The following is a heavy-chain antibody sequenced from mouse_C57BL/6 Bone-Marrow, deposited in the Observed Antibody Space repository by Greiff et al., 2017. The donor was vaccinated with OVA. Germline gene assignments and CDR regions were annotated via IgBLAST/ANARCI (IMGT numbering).Heavy chain of an antibody. V-gene: IGHV1-82*01. CDR2: IYPGDGDT. Sequence: VQLQESGPELVKPGASVKISCKASGYAFSSSWMNWVKQRPGKGLEWIGRIYPGDGDTNYNGKFKGKATLTADKSSSTAYMQLSSLTSEDSAVYFCARGGGSSPAWFAYWGQGTLVTVSA. D-gene: IGHD1-1*01. J-gene: IGHJ3*01. CDR1: GYAFSSSW. CDR3: ARGGGSSPAWFAY.